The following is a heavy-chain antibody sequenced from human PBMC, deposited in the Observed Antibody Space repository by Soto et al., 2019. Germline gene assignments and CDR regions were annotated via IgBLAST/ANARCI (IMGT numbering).Heavy chain of an antibody. D-gene: IGHD3-9*01. J-gene: IGHJ2*01. CDR1: GFTFRSYG. V-gene: IGHV3-30*18. Sequence: QVQLVESGGGVVQPGRSLRLSCAASGFTFRSYGMHWVRQAPGKGLEWVAVISYDGSNKYYADSVKGRFTISRDNSKNTLYRQMKSERAEDTSVYYCAKDLAVYIFWYFDLWGRGTLVTVSS. CDR3: AKDLAVYIFWYFDL. CDR2: ISYDGSNK.